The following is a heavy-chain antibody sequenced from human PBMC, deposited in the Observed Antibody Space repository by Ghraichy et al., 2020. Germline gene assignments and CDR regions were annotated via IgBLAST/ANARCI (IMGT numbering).Heavy chain of an antibody. Sequence: SETLSLTCSVSGDSIISSSYYWDWIRQPPGKGLEWIGCIYYSGTTYYSPPLKTRVTVSIDTSKNQFSLRLKSVTATDTAVYYCARRAGGYQYFYGLDVWGQGTTVIVSS. CDR2: IYYSGTT. CDR1: GDSIISSSYY. V-gene: IGHV4-39*01. CDR3: ARRAGGYQYFYGLDV. J-gene: IGHJ6*02. D-gene: IGHD2-15*01.